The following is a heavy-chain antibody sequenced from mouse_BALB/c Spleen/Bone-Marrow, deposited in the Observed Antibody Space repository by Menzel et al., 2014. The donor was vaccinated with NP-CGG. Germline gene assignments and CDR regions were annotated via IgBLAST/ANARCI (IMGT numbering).Heavy chain of an antibody. CDR2: INPSSDYT. V-gene: IGHV1-4*01. Sequence: QVQLQRSGAELARPGASVKMSCKASGYTFTTYTIHWVKQRSGQGLEWIGYINPSSDYTHYNQKFKDKATLTADKSSSTAYMQLSSLTSEDSAVYYCARPYYYGYDYWGQGTTLTVSS. CDR1: GYTFTTYT. J-gene: IGHJ2*01. D-gene: IGHD1-1*02. CDR3: ARPYYYGYDY.